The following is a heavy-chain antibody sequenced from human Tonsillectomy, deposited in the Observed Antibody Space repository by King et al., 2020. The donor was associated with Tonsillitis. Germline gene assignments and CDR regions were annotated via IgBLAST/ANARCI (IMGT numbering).Heavy chain of an antibody. Sequence: VQLVESGGGLVQPGGSLRLSCAASGFTFSAYSMNWVRQAPGKGLEWASYISSSSTFVWYADSVKGRFTISRDNAENSLYLEMNSLRAEDTAVYYRATDRNWAFDYWGQGILVTVSS. CDR2: ISSSSTFV. CDR3: ATDRNWAFDY. D-gene: IGHD7-27*01. CDR1: GFTFSAYS. V-gene: IGHV3-48*01. J-gene: IGHJ4*02.